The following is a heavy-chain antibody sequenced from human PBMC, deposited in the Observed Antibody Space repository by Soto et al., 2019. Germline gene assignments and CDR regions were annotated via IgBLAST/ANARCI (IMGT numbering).Heavy chain of an antibody. CDR1: GYSFTSYW. J-gene: IGHJ6*02. V-gene: IGHV5-10-1*01. Sequence: GESLKISCKGSGYSFTSYWISWVRQMPGKGLGWMGRIDPSDSYTNYSPSFQGHVTISADKSISTAYLQWSSLKASDTAMYYCASLYYYDDRYGMDVWGQGTTVTVSS. D-gene: IGHD3-22*01. CDR3: ASLYYYDDRYGMDV. CDR2: IDPSDSYT.